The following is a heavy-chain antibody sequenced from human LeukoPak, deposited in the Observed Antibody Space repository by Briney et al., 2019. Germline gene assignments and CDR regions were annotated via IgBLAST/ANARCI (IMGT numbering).Heavy chain of an antibody. J-gene: IGHJ4*02. V-gene: IGHV3-7*03. CDR3: ARRGGFDF. Sequence: PGGSLRLSCAASGFTFSNYWMTWVRQAPGKGLEWVAHIKEDGSAENYVDSVRGRFTISRDNAKNSLYLQMNSLRAEDTAVYYCARRGGFDFWGQGTLVTVSS. CDR2: IKEDGSAE. D-gene: IGHD3-16*01. CDR1: GFTFSNYW.